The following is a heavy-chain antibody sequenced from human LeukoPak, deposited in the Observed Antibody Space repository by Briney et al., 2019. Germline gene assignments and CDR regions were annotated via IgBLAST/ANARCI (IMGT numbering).Heavy chain of an antibody. CDR1: GGSFSGYY. Sequence: SETLSPTCAVYGGSFSGYYWSWIRQPPGKGLEWIGEINHSGSTNYNPSLKSRVTMSVDMSKNQFSLKLSSVTSADTAVYYCAREMGTGMIRGVYMDVWGKGTTVTISS. V-gene: IGHV4-34*01. D-gene: IGHD3-10*01. CDR3: AREMGTGMIRGVYMDV. CDR2: INHSGST. J-gene: IGHJ6*03.